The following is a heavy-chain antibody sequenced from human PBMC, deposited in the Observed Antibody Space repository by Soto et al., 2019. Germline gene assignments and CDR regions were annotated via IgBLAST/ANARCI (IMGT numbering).Heavy chain of an antibody. D-gene: IGHD2-2*02. CDR3: ARLACSTTRCFTYFDY. Sequence: SETLSLTCTVSGGSIIGYYWTWIRQPPWKGLEWIGYIYSSGNTNYNPSLQSRVTISVDTSKNQFSLKLSSVTAADTAVYYCARLACSTTRCFTYFDYWGQGALVTVSS. V-gene: IGHV4-59*08. CDR2: IYSSGNT. CDR1: GGSIIGYY. J-gene: IGHJ4*02.